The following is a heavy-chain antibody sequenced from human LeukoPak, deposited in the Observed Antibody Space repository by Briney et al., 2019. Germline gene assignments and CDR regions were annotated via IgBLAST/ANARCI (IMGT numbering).Heavy chain of an antibody. J-gene: IGHJ4*01. Sequence: AGGSLRLSCAASGFTFDDYYMRWVRQAPGKGLEWVSGINWNGGSTGYADSVKGRFTISRDNAKNSLYLQTTTLRAEDTALYYCATVSYYDSGGYYYFDYSGHGNLVTASS. D-gene: IGHD3-22*01. CDR2: INWNGGST. CDR3: ATVSYYDSGGYYYFDY. V-gene: IGHV3-20*04. CDR1: GFTFDDYY.